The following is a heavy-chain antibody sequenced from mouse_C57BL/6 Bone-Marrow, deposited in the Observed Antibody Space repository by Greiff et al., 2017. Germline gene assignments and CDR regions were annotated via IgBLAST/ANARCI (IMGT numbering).Heavy chain of an antibody. J-gene: IGHJ2*01. D-gene: IGHD1-1*01. CDR3: ARYQAPYYYGSSSYYFDY. CDR2: INPNNGGT. CDR1: GYTFTDYY. Sequence: VHVKQSGPELVKPGASVKISCKASGYTFTDYYMNWVKQSHGKSLEWIGDINPNNGGTSYNQKFKGKATLTVDKSSSTAYMELRSLTSEDSAVYYCARYQAPYYYGSSSYYFDYWGQGTTLTVSS. V-gene: IGHV1-26*01.